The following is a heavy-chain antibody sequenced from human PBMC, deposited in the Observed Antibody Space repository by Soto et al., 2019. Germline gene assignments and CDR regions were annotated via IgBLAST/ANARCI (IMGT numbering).Heavy chain of an antibody. CDR1: GFTFSSYA. CDR2: ISGSDDST. V-gene: IGHV3-23*01. CDR3: AKRSSSSTFDY. J-gene: IGHJ4*02. Sequence: EVQLLESGGGLVQPGESLRLSCAASGFTFSSYARSWVRQAPGKGLEWVSVISGSDDSTYYADSVKGRFTISRDNSKNTLYLQMNSLRAEDTAVDYCAKRSSSSTFDYWGQGTLVTVSS. D-gene: IGHD6-6*01.